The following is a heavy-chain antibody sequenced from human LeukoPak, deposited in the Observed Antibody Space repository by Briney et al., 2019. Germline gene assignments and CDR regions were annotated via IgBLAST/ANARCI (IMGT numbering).Heavy chain of an antibody. J-gene: IGHJ4*02. CDR2: IGGSGGFIT. V-gene: IGHV3-23*01. D-gene: IGHD2-2*01. CDR1: GFTFSSHG. CDR3: AKSHRGHCSTTTCDDEGDY. Sequence: GGSLRLSCAASGFTFSSHGMNWVRQTPGKGLEWVSGIGGSGGFITYYADSVKGRFTISRDNSKNTLYLQMNSLRAEDTAVYYCAKSHRGHCSTTTCDDEGDYWGQGTLVTVSS.